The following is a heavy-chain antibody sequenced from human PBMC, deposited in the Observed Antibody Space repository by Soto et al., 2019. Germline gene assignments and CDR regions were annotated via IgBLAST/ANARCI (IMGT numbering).Heavy chain of an antibody. V-gene: IGHV3-33*01. Sequence: QVQLVESGGGVVQPGRSLRLSCAASGFTFSTYGMHWVRQAPGKGLEWVALVWYDGRNKDYADSVKGRFTISRDNSKNPLYMQMNSLRDEDTAVYYCVRAAGYSGNDYVYYYGMDVWGQGTTVTVSS. D-gene: IGHD5-12*01. CDR1: GFTFSTYG. J-gene: IGHJ6*02. CDR2: VWYDGRNK. CDR3: VRAAGYSGNDYVYYYGMDV.